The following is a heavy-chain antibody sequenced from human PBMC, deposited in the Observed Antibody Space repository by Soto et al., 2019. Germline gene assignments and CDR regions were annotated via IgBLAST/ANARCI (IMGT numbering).Heavy chain of an antibody. V-gene: IGHV3-15*07. Sequence: PGGSLRLSCAASGFTFSNAWMNWVRQAPGKGLEWVGRMKSKTDGGTTDYAAPVRGRFTISRDDSKNTLYLQMNSLKTEDTAVYYCTTTPAAPSYFYYGMDVWGQGTTVTVSS. CDR1: GFTFSNAW. CDR2: MKSKTDGGTT. D-gene: IGHD2-2*01. CDR3: TTTPAAPSYFYYGMDV. J-gene: IGHJ6*02.